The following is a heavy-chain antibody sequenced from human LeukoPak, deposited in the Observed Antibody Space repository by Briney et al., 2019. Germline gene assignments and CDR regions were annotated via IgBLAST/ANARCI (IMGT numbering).Heavy chain of an antibody. D-gene: IGHD3-3*01. Sequence: ASVKVSCKASGYTFTSYGISWVRQAPGQGLEWMGWISAYNGNTNYAQKLQGRVTMTTDTSTSTAYMELRSLRSDDTAVYYCARDVGYYDFWSGYSNFDYWGQGTLVTVSS. J-gene: IGHJ4*02. CDR1: GYTFTSYG. V-gene: IGHV1-18*01. CDR2: ISAYNGNT. CDR3: ARDVGYYDFWSGYSNFDY.